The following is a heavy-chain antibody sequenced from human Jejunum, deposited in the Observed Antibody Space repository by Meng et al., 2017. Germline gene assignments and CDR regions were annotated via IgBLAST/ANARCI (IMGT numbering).Heavy chain of an antibody. D-gene: IGHD2-15*01. CDR3: ARDYWRSFDY. CDR2: INQDGSQT. CDR1: GFTFRSHW. Sequence: GESLKISCAASGFTFRSHWMTWVRQVTGKGLEWVAFINQDGSQTYYVDSVKGRFTISRDSAKNSLYLQMNSLRADDTAVYYCARDYWRSFDYWGQGTLVTVSS. J-gene: IGHJ4*02. V-gene: IGHV3-7*01.